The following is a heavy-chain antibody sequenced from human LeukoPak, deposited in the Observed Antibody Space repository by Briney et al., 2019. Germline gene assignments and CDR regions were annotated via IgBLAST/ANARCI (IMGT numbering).Heavy chain of an antibody. Sequence: SETLSLTCTVSGGSSSSYYWSWIRQPPGKGLEWIGYIYYSGSTNYNPSLKSRVTISVDTSKNQFSLKLSSVTAADTAVYYCARESSGYYYMDVWGKGTTVTVSS. CDR3: ARESSGYYYMDV. CDR1: GGSSSSYY. V-gene: IGHV4-59*01. D-gene: IGHD3-22*01. J-gene: IGHJ6*03. CDR2: IYYSGST.